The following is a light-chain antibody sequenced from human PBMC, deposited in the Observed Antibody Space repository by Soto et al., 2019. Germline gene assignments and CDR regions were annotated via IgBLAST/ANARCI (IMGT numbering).Light chain of an antibody. CDR2: AAS. J-gene: IGKJ1*01. V-gene: IGKV1-39*01. CDR3: QQGYSTPWT. CDR1: QTISTY. Sequence: IQMTLSPSSLSASVGDRVTITCRARQTISTYLHWYQQKAGEAPKLLIYAASNLQGGVPSRFSGSGSGADFTLTINSLQPEDFATYYCQQGYSTPWTFGQGTRWIS.